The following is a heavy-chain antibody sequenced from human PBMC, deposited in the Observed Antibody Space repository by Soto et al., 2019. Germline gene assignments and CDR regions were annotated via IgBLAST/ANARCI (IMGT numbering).Heavy chain of an antibody. V-gene: IGHV3-9*01. CDR1: GFTFDDYA. CDR2: ISWNSGSI. J-gene: IGHJ6*02. D-gene: IGHD2-15*01. CDR3: AKSQRGRWAANSVTVVSLSWYCYYYGMDA. Sequence: FLRLSCAASGFTFDDYAMHWVRQAPGKGLEWVSGISWNSGSIGYADSVKGRFTISRDNAKNSLYLQMNSLRAEDTALYYCAKSQRGRWAANSVTVVSLSWYCYYYGMDAWGQGTTVTVSS.